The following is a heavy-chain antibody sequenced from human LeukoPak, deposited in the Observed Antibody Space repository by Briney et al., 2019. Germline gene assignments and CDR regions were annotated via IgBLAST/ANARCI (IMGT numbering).Heavy chain of an antibody. CDR3: ARSRADYDILTGYPYYFDY. D-gene: IGHD3-9*01. Sequence: ASVKVSCKASGGTFSSYAISWVRQAPGQGLEWMGGIIPIFGTANYEQKFQGRVTITADKSTSTAYMELSSLRSEDTAVYYCARSRADYDILTGYPYYFDYWGQGTLVTVSS. CDR1: GGTFSSYA. J-gene: IGHJ4*02. V-gene: IGHV1-69*06. CDR2: IIPIFGTA.